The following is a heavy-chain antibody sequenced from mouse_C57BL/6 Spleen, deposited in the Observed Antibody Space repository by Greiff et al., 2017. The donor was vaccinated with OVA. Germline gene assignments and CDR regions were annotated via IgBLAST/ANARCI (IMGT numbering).Heavy chain of an antibody. CDR3: ARERGITTEFAY. D-gene: IGHD1-1*01. CDR2: IYPGSGST. V-gene: IGHV1-55*01. J-gene: IGHJ3*01. Sequence: QVQLQQPGAELVKPGASVKMSCKASGYTFTSYWITWVKQRPGQGLEWIGDIYPGSGSTNYNEKFKSKATLTVDTSSSTAYMQLSSLTSEDSAVYYCARERGITTEFAYWGQGTLVTVSA. CDR1: GYTFTSYW.